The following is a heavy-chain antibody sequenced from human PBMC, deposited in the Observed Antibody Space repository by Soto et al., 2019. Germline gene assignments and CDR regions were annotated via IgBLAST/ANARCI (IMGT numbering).Heavy chain of an antibody. D-gene: IGHD4-17*01. CDR3: AHPRGYGVFDAYDI. CDR2: ISRDGYDI. V-gene: IGHV3-23*01. J-gene: IGHJ3*02. CDR1: VFTFSTYA. Sequence: WGSLRLSCSASVFTFSTYAMSWFRQAPGKGLEWVSAISRDGYDIYYADSVKGRFTISRDNSKHMLFLQMNSLRTEDTAVYYCAHPRGYGVFDAYDIWGQGAMVTVSS.